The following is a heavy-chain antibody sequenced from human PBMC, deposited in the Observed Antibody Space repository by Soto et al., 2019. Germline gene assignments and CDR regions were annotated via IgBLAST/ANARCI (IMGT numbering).Heavy chain of an antibody. Sequence: QVQLVQSGAEVKKPGSSVKVSCKASGGTFSSYTISWVRQAPGQGLEWMGRIIPILGIANYAQKFQGRVTMTADKSTSTSYVELRSLRSEETAVDYCARDPRGYCSGGSCYPWGRVTLVTVSS. D-gene: IGHD2-15*01. CDR3: ARDPRGYCSGGSCYP. CDR2: IIPILGIA. V-gene: IGHV1-69*08. CDR1: GGTFSSYT. J-gene: IGHJ5*02.